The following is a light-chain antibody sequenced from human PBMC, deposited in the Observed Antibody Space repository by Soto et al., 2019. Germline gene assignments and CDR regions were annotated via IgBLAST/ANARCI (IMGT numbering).Light chain of an antibody. CDR2: GAS. CDR1: QSVSSSY. V-gene: IGKV3-20*01. Sequence: EIVLTQSPGTLSLSPGERATLSCRASQSVSSSYLAWYQQKPGQAPRLLIYGASSRATVIPDRFSGSGSGTDFPLTISTPEPEAFALYYCQLYGSSPRTFGQSPKVELK. J-gene: IGKJ1*01. CDR3: QLYGSSPRT.